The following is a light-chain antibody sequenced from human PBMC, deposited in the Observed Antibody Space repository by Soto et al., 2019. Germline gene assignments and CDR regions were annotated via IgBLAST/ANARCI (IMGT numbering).Light chain of an antibody. J-gene: IGKJ1*01. V-gene: IGKV1-5*03. CDR3: QLGVDYMWT. Sequence: DIHLTQSPSTLSASVGDRVTITCRASQSISSWLAWYQQKPGKAPKLLIYKASTLESGVPSRFSGSGSGTEFTLTISSLQPDDFATDYCQLGVDYMWTFGQGTKVEIK. CDR1: QSISSW. CDR2: KAS.